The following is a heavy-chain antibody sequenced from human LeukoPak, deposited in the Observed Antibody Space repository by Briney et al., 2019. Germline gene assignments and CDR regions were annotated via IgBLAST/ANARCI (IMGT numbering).Heavy chain of an antibody. D-gene: IGHD3-10*01. V-gene: IGHV3-7*01. CDR3: ARDHLGAMVRGVYV. CDR1: GFTFSSYW. CDR2: IKQDGSEK. J-gene: IGHJ6*02. Sequence: GGSLRLSCAASGFTFSSYWMSWVRQAPGKGLEWVANIKQDGSEKYYVDSVKGRFTISRDNAKNSLYLQMNSLRAEDTAVYYCARDHLGAMVRGVYVWGQGTTVTVSS.